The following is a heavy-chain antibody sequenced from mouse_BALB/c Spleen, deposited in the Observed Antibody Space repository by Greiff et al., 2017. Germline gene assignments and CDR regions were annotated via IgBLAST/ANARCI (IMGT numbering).Heavy chain of an antibody. D-gene: IGHD1-2*01. CDR2: ISSGGSYT. V-gene: IGHV5-6*01. Sequence: EVQRVESGGDLVKPGGSLKLSCAASGFTFSSYGMSWVRQTPDKRLEWVATISSGGSYTYYPDSVKGRFTISRDNAKNTLYLQMSSLKSEDTAMYYCARRELRLREYAMDYWGQGTSVTVSS. CDR3: ARRELRLREYAMDY. J-gene: IGHJ4*01. CDR1: GFTFSSYG.